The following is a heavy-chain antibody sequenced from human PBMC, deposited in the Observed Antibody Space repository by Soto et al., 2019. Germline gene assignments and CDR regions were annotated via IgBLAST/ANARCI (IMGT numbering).Heavy chain of an antibody. Sequence: GGSLRLSCAASGFTFSSYAMSWVRQAPGRGLEWVSAISGSGGSTYYADSVKGRFTISRDNSKNTLYLQMNSLRAEDTAVYYCAKAIAARYWYFDLWGRGTMVTVSS. D-gene: IGHD6-6*01. CDR2: ISGSGGST. V-gene: IGHV3-23*01. CDR3: AKAIAARYWYFDL. CDR1: GFTFSSYA. J-gene: IGHJ2*01.